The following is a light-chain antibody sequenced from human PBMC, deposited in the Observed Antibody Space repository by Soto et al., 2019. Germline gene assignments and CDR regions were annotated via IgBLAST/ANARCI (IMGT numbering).Light chain of an antibody. J-gene: IGLJ2*01. Sequence: QSALTQPASVSASPGQSITISCTGTNRDIGGYNYVSWYQQHPGKAPKLMSYDVNNRPSGVSNRFSGSKSANTASLTISGLQAEDEAEYYCSSYTDSNTLVFGGGTKVTVL. CDR3: SSYTDSNTLV. CDR1: NRDIGGYNY. V-gene: IGLV2-14*01. CDR2: DVN.